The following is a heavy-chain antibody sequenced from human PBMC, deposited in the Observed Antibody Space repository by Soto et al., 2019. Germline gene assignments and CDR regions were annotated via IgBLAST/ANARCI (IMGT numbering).Heavy chain of an antibody. J-gene: IGHJ6*03. CDR2: ISGSGAKT. CDR1: GFTFDTYA. Sequence: EVQLLESGGGLVQPGGSLRLSCAASGFTFDTYAMSWVRQAPGKGLEWVSAISGSGAKTYYADSVKGRFTISRDNSKNTLYLQMNSLRAEDPAVYHCAKLECSGGSCYSGRLVDYFYYYMDVWGKGTTVTVSS. D-gene: IGHD2-15*01. V-gene: IGHV3-23*01. CDR3: AKLECSGGSCYSGRLVDYFYYYMDV.